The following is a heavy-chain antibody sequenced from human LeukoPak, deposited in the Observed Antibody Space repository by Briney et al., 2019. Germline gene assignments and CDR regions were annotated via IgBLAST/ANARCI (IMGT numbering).Heavy chain of an antibody. CDR1: GFSLGDHG. D-gene: IGHD2/OR15-2a*01. J-gene: IGHJ6*03. Sequence: GGSLRLSCVASGFSLGDHGMSWVRQAPGKGLEWISYSKSEGTTTSYADSVKGRFTTSRDNADNSLYLQMNSLRAEDTAVYYCARDGIYGPDYMDVWGKGTTVTVSS. CDR3: ARDGIYGPDYMDV. V-gene: IGHV3-48*04. CDR2: SKSEGTTT.